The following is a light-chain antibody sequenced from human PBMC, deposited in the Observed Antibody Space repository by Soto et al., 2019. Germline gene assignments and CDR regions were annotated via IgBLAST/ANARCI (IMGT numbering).Light chain of an antibody. CDR3: QQYENLPLT. CDR2: DAS. V-gene: IGKV1-33*01. J-gene: IGKJ4*01. Sequence: EIQQDKIPSSLSASIGDSVTIPCQASQDISKYLNWYQQKPGKAPKLLIYDASNLETGIPSRFSGSGSGTNFSLTITCLQAEDIAPYYCQQYENLPLTFGGGTKVDI. CDR1: QDISKY.